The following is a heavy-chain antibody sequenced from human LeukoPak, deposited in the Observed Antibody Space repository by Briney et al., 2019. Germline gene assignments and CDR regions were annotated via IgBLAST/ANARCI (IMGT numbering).Heavy chain of an antibody. V-gene: IGHV4-39*01. D-gene: IGHD6-25*01. J-gene: IGHJ6*03. CDR3: ARHSERLRPDYMDV. CDR1: GGSITSSDCF. CDR2: FYSGGST. Sequence: SETLSLTCTVSGGSITSSDCFWGWIRQPPGKGLEWIGSFYSGGSTHYNPSVKSRVTVSVDTPKNQFSLKMSSVTAADAAVYYCARHSERLRPDYMDVWGKGTTVTVSS.